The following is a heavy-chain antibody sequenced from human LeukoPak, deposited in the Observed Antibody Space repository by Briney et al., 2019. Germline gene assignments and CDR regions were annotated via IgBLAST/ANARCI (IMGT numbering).Heavy chain of an antibody. J-gene: IGHJ4*02. CDR2: IYHSGNP. CDR3: ARVVQLALVAGDYFDF. V-gene: IGHV4-38-2*01. CDR1: DYSISSAHY. Sequence: KPSETLSLTCAVSDYSISSAHYWGWIRQPPGKGLEWIGSIYHSGNPYYNPSVESRVTISVDTSKNHFSLKLSSVTAADTAVYYCARVVQLALVAGDYFDFWGQGTLVTVSS. D-gene: IGHD5-18*01.